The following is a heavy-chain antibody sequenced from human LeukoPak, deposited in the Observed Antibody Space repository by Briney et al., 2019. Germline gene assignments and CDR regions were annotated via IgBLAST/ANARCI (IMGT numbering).Heavy chain of an antibody. CDR3: ARCPFSSSKGMDV. D-gene: IGHD6-13*01. V-gene: IGHV3-48*01. J-gene: IGHJ6*02. CDR2: ISGGSTSI. CDR1: GFTFSSYS. Sequence: GGSLRLSCAASGFTFSSYSMNWVRQAPGKGLEWVSYISGGSTSIYYGDSVKGRFTISRDNAKNSLYLQMNSLRVEDTAVYYCARCPFSSSKGMDVWGQGTTVTVSS.